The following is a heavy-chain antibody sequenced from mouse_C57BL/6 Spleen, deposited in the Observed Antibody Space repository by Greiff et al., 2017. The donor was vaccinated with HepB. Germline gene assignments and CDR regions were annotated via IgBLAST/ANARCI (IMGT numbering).Heavy chain of an antibody. J-gene: IGHJ3*01. Sequence: QVHVQQSGAELVRPGTSVKLSCKASGYTFTSYWMHWVKQRPGQGLEWIGVIDPSDSYTNYNQTFKGKATLTVDTSSSTAYMQLSSLTSEDSAVYYCARGPSFAYWGQGTLVTVSA. V-gene: IGHV1-59*01. CDR1: GYTFTSYW. CDR3: ARGPSFAY. CDR2: IDPSDSYT.